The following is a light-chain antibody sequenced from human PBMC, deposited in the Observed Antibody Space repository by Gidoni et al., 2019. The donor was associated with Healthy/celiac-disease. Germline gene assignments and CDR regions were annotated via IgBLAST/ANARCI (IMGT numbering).Light chain of an antibody. CDR1: TLGDKY. CDR3: QAWDSSAAV. V-gene: IGLV3-1*01. CDR2: QDS. Sequence: SYALTPPPSVSVSPGQTASITCSGDTLGDKYACWYQQKPGQSPVLVIYQDSKRPSGIPERFSGSNAGNTATLTISGTQAMDEADYYCQAWDSSAAVFGGGTKLTVL. J-gene: IGLJ3*02.